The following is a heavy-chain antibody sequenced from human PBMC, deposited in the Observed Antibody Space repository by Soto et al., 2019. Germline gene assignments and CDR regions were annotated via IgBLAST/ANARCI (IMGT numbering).Heavy chain of an antibody. J-gene: IGHJ6*02. D-gene: IGHD2-15*01. CDR1: GGSISSGGYY. CDR3: AGARCSGGSCYGMDV. Sequence: NPSETLSLTCTVSGGSISSGGYYWSWIRQHPGKGLEWIGYIYYSGSTYYNPSLKSRVTISVDTSKNQFSLKLSSVTAADTAVYYCAGARCSGGSCYGMDVWGQGTTVTVSS. V-gene: IGHV4-31*03. CDR2: IYYSGST.